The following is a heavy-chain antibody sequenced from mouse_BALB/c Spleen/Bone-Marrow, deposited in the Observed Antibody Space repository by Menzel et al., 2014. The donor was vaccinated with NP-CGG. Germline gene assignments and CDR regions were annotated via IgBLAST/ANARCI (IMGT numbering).Heavy chain of an antibody. CDR3: ASYYYGSSSFAY. CDR1: GFNIXDTY. D-gene: IGHD1-1*01. CDR2: IDPANGNT. V-gene: IGHV14-3*02. Sequence: EVQVVESGAELVKPGASVKLSCTASGFNIXDTYMHWVKRRPEQGLEWIGRIDPANGNTKYDPKFQGKATITADTSSNTAYLQLSSLTSEDTAVYYCASYYYGSSSFAYWGQGTMVTVSA. J-gene: IGHJ3*01.